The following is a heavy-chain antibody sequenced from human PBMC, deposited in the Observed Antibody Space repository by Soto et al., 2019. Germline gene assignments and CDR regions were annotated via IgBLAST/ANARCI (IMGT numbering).Heavy chain of an antibody. CDR1: GGTFSSYA. V-gene: IGHV1-69*06. D-gene: IGHD6-19*01. J-gene: IGHJ5*02. Sequence: GASVKVSCKASGGTFSSYAISWVRQAPGQGLEWMGGIIPIFGTANYAQKFQGRVTITADKSTSTAYMELSSLRSEDTAVYYCARYWQWLGYNWFDPWGQGTLVTVSS. CDR2: IIPIFGTA. CDR3: ARYWQWLGYNWFDP.